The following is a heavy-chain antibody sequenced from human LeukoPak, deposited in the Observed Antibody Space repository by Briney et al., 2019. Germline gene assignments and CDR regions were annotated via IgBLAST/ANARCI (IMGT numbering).Heavy chain of an antibody. J-gene: IGHJ6*02. CDR2: ISSSSSTI. CDR3: ARDKLYSSGWYYGMDV. Sequence: GGSLRLSCAASGFTFSSYSMNWVRQAAGKGLEWVSYISSSSSTIYYADSVKGRFTISRDNAKNSLYLQMNSLRDEDTAVYYCARDKLYSSGWYYGMDVWGQGTTVTVSS. D-gene: IGHD6-19*01. V-gene: IGHV3-48*02. CDR1: GFTFSSYS.